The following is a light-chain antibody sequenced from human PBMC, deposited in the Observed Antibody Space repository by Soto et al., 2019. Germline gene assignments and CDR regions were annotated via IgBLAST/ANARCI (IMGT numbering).Light chain of an antibody. Sequence: QSVLTQPASESGSPGQSITISCTGTSSDVGGYNYVSWYQQHPGKAPKLMIYDVSNRPSGVSNRFSGSKSGNTASLTISGLQAEDEADYYCSSYTSSSTLDVFGTGTKLTVL. V-gene: IGLV2-14*01. CDR3: SSYTSSSTLDV. CDR1: SSDVGGYNY. CDR2: DVS. J-gene: IGLJ1*01.